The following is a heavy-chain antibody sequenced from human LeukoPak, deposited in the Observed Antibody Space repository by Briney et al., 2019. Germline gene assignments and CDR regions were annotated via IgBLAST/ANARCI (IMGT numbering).Heavy chain of an antibody. V-gene: IGHV3-7*01. J-gene: IGHJ4*02. D-gene: IGHD3-22*01. CDR2: IKHDGSEK. Sequence: GGSLRLSCAASGFTFSNAWMSWVRRAPGKGLEWVANIKHDGSEKYYVGSVKGRFTISRDNAKNSLYLQMNSLRAEDTAVYYCARAYYDSSGYYYIYFDYWGQGTLVTVSS. CDR1: GFTFSNAW. CDR3: ARAYYDSSGYYYIYFDY.